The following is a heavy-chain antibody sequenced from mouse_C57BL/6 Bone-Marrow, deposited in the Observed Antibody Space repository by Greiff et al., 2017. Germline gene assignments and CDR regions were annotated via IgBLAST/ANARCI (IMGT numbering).Heavy chain of an antibody. CDR2: IRNKANNHAT. J-gene: IGHJ4*01. Sequence: EVKLLESGGGLVQPGGSMKLSCAASGFTFSDAWMDWVRQSPEKGLEWVAEIRNKANNHATYYAVSVKGRLTISRDDSKSSVYLQMNSLRAEDTGIYYCTRRGLRRLSYYYAMDYWGQETSVTVSS. CDR1: GFTFSDAW. CDR3: TRRGLRRLSYYYAMDY. V-gene: IGHV6-6*01. D-gene: IGHD2-2*01.